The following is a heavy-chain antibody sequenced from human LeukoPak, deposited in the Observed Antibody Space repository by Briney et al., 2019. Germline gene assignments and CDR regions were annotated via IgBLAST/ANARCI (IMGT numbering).Heavy chain of an antibody. CDR3: ARDGFVGSSGYYYDF. J-gene: IGHJ4*02. V-gene: IGHV3-21*01. CDR1: GFTFSSYG. CDR2: ISSSSSYI. D-gene: IGHD3-22*01. Sequence: GGSLRLSCAASGFTFSSYGMNWVRQAPGKGLEWVSSISSSSSYIYYADSVKGRFTISRDNAKNSLYLQMNSLRAEDTAVYYCARDGFVGSSGYYYDFWGQGTLVTVSS.